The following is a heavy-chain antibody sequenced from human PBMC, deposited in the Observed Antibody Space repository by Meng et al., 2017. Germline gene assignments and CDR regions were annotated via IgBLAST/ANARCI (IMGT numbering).Heavy chain of an antibody. D-gene: IGHD6-13*01. V-gene: IGHV1-69*01. J-gene: IGHJ4*02. CDR3: ARDSDSSSWYDYFGY. Sequence: GQAVQSGAEVRKPGASVKVSCKASGGTFSSYAISWVRQAPGQGLEWMGGIIPIFGTANYAQKFQGRVTITADESTSTAYMELSSLRSEDTAVYYCARDSDSSSWYDYFGYWGQGTLVTVSS. CDR2: IIPIFGTA. CDR1: GGTFSSYA.